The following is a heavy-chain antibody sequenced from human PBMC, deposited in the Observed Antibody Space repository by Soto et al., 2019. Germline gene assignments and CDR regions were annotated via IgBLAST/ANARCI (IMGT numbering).Heavy chain of an antibody. Sequence: SPTHSHTLAISEDNVSSNSAAWNWVRQSPSRGLEWLGRTYYRSKWYNDYAVSVKSRITINPDTSKNQFSLQLNSVTPEDTAVYYCERERTGIMPDGMDVWGKGTKVTV. CDR1: EDNVSSNSAA. D-gene: IGHD3-16*01. J-gene: IGHJ6*04. CDR3: ERERTGIMPDGMDV. V-gene: IGHV6-1*01. CDR2: TYYRSKWYN.